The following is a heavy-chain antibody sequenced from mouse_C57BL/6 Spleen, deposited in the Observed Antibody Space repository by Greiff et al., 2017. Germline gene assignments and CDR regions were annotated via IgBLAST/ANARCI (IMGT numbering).Heavy chain of an antibody. CDR3: TTGGGYYY. CDR2: IDPENGDT. CDR1: GFNIKDDY. Sequence: DVQLQESGAELVRPGASVKLSCTASGFNIKDDYMHWVKQRPEQGLEWIGWIDPENGDTEYASKFQGKATITADTSSNTAYLQLSSLTSEDTAVYYCTTGGGYYYWGQGTTLTVSS. V-gene: IGHV14-4*01. J-gene: IGHJ2*01. D-gene: IGHD1-1*02.